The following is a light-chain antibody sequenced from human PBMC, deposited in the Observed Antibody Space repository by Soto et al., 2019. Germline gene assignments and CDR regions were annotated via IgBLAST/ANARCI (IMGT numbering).Light chain of an antibody. CDR1: QSISSW. J-gene: IGKJ1*01. V-gene: IGKV1-5*03. Sequence: DIQMTQSPSTLSASVGDRVTIACRASQSISSWLAWYQQKPGRAPKLLIYKSSILESGVPSRFSGSGSGTEFTLTISSLQPDDFATYYCQQFNTSPWTLGHGTKVDI. CDR3: QQFNTSPWT. CDR2: KSS.